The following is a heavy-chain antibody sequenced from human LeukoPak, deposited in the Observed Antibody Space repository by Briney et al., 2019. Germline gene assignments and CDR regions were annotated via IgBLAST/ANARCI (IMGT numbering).Heavy chain of an antibody. V-gene: IGHV3-7*01. D-gene: IGHD2-2*02. CDR3: ATHIVVLPAAIGWFDP. J-gene: IGHJ5*02. Sequence: GGSLRLSCAASGFTFSSYWMSWVRQAPGQGLEWVATIKQDGSEKYYVDSVTGRFTISRDNAKNSLYLQMNSLRAEDTAVYYCATHIVVLPAAIGWFDPWGQGTLVTVSS. CDR2: IKQDGSEK. CDR1: GFTFSSYW.